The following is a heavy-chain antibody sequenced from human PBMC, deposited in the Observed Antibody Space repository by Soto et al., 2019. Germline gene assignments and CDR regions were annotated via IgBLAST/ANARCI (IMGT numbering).Heavy chain of an antibody. Sequence: LRLSCAASGFTFTNYALHWVRQAPGKGLEWVSSISGGGTGTYSADAVKGRFTISSDKSRNTVYLQMSSLRAEDTAVYYWAKAYYYDNSGHWVATPAFDDWGDGKLVTDSS. D-gene: IGHD3-22*01. CDR3: AKAYYYDNSGHWVATPAFDD. CDR2: ISGGGTGT. J-gene: IGHJ4*01. CDR1: GFTFTNYA. V-gene: IGHV3-23*01.